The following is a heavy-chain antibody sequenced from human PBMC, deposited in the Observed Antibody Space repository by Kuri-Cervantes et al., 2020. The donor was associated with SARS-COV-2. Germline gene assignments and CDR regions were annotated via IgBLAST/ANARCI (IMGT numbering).Heavy chain of an antibody. CDR2: IIPIFGTA. V-gene: IGHV1-69*13. J-gene: IGHJ6*02. CDR1: GGTFSSYA. CDR3: ASARGYYDFWSGYGSNYYYYYGMDV. Sequence: SVKVSCKASGGTFSSYAISWVRQAPGQGLEWMGGIIPIFGTANYAQKFQGRVTITADESTSTAYMELSSLRSEDTAVYYCASARGYYDFWSGYGSNYYYYYGMDVWGQGTKVPSP. D-gene: IGHD3-3*01.